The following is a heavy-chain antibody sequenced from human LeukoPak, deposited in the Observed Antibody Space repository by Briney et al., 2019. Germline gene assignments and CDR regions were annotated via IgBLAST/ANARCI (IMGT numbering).Heavy chain of an antibody. Sequence: SETLSLTCTVSGGSISSGDYYWSWIRQPPGKGLEWIGYIYYSGSTYYNPSLKSRVTISVDTSKNQFSLKLSSVTAADTVVYYCARVKKTTVAFWGQGTLVTVSS. J-gene: IGHJ4*02. CDR2: IYYSGST. V-gene: IGHV4-30-4*08. CDR3: ARVKKTTVAF. D-gene: IGHD4-23*01. CDR1: GGSISSGDYY.